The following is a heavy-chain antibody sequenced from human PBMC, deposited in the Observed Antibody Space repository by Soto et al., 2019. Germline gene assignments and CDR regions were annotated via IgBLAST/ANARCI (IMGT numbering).Heavy chain of an antibody. CDR2: VSPPFRTS. CDR1: GVSFNNNG. J-gene: IGHJ4*02. D-gene: IGHD3-9*01. V-gene: IGHV1-69*06. Sequence: GASVKVSCKTSGVSFNNNGIGWVRQAPGHGLEWMGGVSPPFRTSIYAQKFQGRVTMTEDTSTDTAYMELSSLRSEDTAVYYCATSVLRYFDWLPEIWGQGTLVTVSS. CDR3: ATSVLRYFDWLPEI.